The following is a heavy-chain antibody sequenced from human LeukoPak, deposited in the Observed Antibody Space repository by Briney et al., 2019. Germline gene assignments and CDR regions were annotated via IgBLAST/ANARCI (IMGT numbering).Heavy chain of an antibody. CDR3: ARGFTSYYYYYGMDV. V-gene: IGHV3-33*01. CDR1: GFTVSSYG. CDR2: IWYDGSNK. J-gene: IGHJ6*02. Sequence: GGSLRLSCAASGFTVSSYGMHWVRQAPGKGLEWVAVIWYDGSNKYYADSVKGRFTISRDNSKNTLYLQMNSLRAEDTAAYYCARGFTSYYYYYGMDVWGQGTTVTVSS.